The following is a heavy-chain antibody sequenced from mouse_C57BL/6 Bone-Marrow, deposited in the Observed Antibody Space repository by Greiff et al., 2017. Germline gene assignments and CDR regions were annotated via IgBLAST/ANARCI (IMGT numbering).Heavy chain of an antibody. V-gene: IGHV1-82*01. CDR3: ARDYYGITFDY. Sequence: VQLQESGPELVKPGASVKISCKASGYAFSSSWMNWVKQRPGKGLEWIGRIYPGDGDTNYNGKFKGKATLTADKSSSTAYMQLSSLTSEDSAVYFCARDYYGITFDYWGQGTTLTVSS. CDR1: GYAFSSSW. CDR2: IYPGDGDT. J-gene: IGHJ2*01. D-gene: IGHD1-1*01.